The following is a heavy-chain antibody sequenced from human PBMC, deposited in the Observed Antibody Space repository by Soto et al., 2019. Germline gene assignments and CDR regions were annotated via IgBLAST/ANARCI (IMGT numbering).Heavy chain of an antibody. J-gene: IGHJ6*02. CDR1: GGTFSSYA. D-gene: IGHD6-19*01. V-gene: IGHV1-69*13. CDR2: IIPIFGTA. Sequence: SVKVSCKASGGTFSSYAISWVRQAPGQGLEWMGGIIPIFGTANYAQKFQGRVTITADESTSTAYMELSSLRSEDTAVYYCSFEYSSGWSSGSHYYGMDVWGQGTTVTVSS. CDR3: SFEYSSGWSSGSHYYGMDV.